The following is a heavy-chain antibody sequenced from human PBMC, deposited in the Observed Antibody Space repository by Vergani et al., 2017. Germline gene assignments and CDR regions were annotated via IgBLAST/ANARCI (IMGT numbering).Heavy chain of an antibody. J-gene: IGHJ3*02. CDR1: GFSFSDHY. CDR2: ISNSGNTI. D-gene: IGHD5-24*01. Sequence: QVQLVESGGGLVKPGGSLRLSCAASGFSFSDHYMTWIRKAPGKGLEWVSYISNSGNTIEYADYVKGRFSISRDNAKSSFFLQMDSLRAEDTAVYYCARDHRDYNNYPGTFDIWGQGSIVTVSS. CDR3: ARDHRDYNNYPGTFDI. V-gene: IGHV3-11*01.